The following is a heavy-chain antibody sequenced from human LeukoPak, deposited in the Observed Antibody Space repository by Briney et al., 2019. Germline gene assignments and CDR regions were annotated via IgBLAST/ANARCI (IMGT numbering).Heavy chain of an antibody. CDR3: ARTDYRE. V-gene: IGHV4-34*01. J-gene: IGHJ4*02. D-gene: IGHD4-11*01. Sequence: PSETLSLTCAVYGGSFSDYYWSWIRQPPGKGLEWIGEINHSGSTNYNPSLKSRVTISVDTSKIQFSLKQSSVTAADTAVYYCARTDYREWGQGTLVTVSS. CDR2: INHSGST. CDR1: GGSFSDYY.